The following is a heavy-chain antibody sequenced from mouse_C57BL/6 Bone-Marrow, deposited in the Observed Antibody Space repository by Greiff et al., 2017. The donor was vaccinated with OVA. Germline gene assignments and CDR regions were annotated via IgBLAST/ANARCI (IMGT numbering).Heavy chain of an antibody. J-gene: IGHJ2*01. V-gene: IGHV1-64*01. CDR3: ARYGNLYYFDY. Sequence: QVQLKQSGAELVKPGASVKLSCKASGYTFTSYWMHWVKQRPGQGLEWIGMIHPNSGSTNYNEKFKSKATLTVDKSSSTAYMQLSRLTSEDSAVYYCARYGNLYYFDYWGQGTTLTVSS. D-gene: IGHD2-1*01. CDR1: GYTFTSYW. CDR2: IHPNSGST.